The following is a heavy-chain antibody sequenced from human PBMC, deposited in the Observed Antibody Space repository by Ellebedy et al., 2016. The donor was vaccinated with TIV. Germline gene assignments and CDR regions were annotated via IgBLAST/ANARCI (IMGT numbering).Heavy chain of an antibody. CDR2: IYYSGST. D-gene: IGHD3-16*01. CDR1: GGSISSGGYY. Sequence: SETLSLTCTVSGGSISSGGYYWSWIRQHPGKGLEWIGYIYYSGSTYYNPSLKSRVTISVDTSKNQFSLKLSSVTAADTAVYYCARDRLGGGVEAFDIWGQGTMVTVSS. J-gene: IGHJ3*02. V-gene: IGHV4-31*03. CDR3: ARDRLGGGVEAFDI.